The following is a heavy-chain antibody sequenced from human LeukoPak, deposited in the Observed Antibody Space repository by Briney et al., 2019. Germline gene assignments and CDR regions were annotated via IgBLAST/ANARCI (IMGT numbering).Heavy chain of an antibody. CDR1: GFNFSTCN. V-gene: IGHV3-21*01. D-gene: IGHD3-3*01. CDR2: NCRKNISI. J-gene: IGHJ3*02. CDR3: ARHPDYDFWSGYFFAFDI. Sequence: GGSLRLSCAASGFNFSTCNMNWVRQAPGKGLDWVSSNCRKNISIQYADSVKGPCTISRDNAKNSLYLQMNSLRAEDTAVYYCARHPDYDFWSGYFFAFDIWGQGTMVTVSS.